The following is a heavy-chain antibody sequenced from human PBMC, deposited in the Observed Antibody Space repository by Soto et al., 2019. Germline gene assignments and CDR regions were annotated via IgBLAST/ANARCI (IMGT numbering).Heavy chain of an antibody. V-gene: IGHV4-59*08. CDR2: IYYSGST. J-gene: IGHJ4*02. D-gene: IGHD5-12*01. CDR3: ATYTGGYPKRYFDY. CDR1: GGSISSYY. Sequence: ASETLSLTRTVSGGSISSYYWSWIRQPPGKGLEWIGYIYYSGSTNYNPSLKSRVTISVDTSKNQFSLKLSSVTAADTAVYYCATYTGGYPKRYFDYWGQGTLVTVSS.